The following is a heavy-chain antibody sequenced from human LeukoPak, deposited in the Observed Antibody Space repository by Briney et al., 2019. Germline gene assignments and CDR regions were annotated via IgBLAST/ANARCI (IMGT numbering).Heavy chain of an antibody. CDR1: GFTFDDYA. V-gene: IGHV3-43D*03. Sequence: GGSLRLSCAASGFTFDDYAMHWVRQAPGKGLEWVSLISWDGGSTYYADSVKGRFTISRDNSKNSLYLQMNSLRAEDTALYYCAKGQLLDYSFYYMDVWAKGPRSPSP. CDR3: AKGQLLDYSFYYMDV. J-gene: IGHJ6*03. CDR2: ISWDGGST. D-gene: IGHD3-16*01.